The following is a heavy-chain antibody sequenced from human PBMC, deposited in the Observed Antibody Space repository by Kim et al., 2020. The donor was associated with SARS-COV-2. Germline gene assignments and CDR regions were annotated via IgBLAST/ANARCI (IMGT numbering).Heavy chain of an antibody. CDR3: ARGSGIVGATRLDY. Sequence: GGSLRLSCAASGFTFSSYAMHWVRQAPGKGLEWVAVISYDGSNKYYADSVKGRFTISRDNSKNTLYLQMNSLRAEDTAVYYCARGSGIVGATRLDYWGQGTLVTVSS. CDR2: ISYDGSNK. CDR1: GFTFSSYA. D-gene: IGHD1-26*01. J-gene: IGHJ4*02. V-gene: IGHV3-30*04.